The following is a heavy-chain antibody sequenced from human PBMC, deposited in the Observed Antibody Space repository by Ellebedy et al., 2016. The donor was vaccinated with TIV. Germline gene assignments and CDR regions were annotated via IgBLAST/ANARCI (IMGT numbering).Heavy chain of an antibody. CDR1: GYTFTGYY. V-gene: IGHV1-18*04. Sequence: ASVKVSCKASGYTFTGYYMHWVRQAPGQGLEWMGWISAYNGNTNYAQKLQGRVTMTTDTSTSTAYMELSSLRSDDTAVYSCARDKGTGWSPIDYWGQGTLVTVSS. D-gene: IGHD6-19*01. CDR2: ISAYNGNT. J-gene: IGHJ4*02. CDR3: ARDKGTGWSPIDY.